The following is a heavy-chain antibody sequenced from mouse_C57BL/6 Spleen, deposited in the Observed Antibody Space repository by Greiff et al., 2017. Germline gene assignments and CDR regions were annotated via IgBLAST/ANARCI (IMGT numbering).Heavy chain of an antibody. CDR1: GYTFTSYW. J-gene: IGHJ4*01. V-gene: IGHV1-50*01. Sequence: QVQLQQPGAELVKPGASVKLSCKASGYTFTSYWMQWVKQRPGQGLEWIGEIDPSDSYTNYNQKFKGKATLTVDTSSSTADMQLSSLTSEDSAVYYCARLFFAMDYWGQGTSVTVSS. CDR3: ARLFFAMDY. CDR2: IDPSDSYT. D-gene: IGHD2-3*01.